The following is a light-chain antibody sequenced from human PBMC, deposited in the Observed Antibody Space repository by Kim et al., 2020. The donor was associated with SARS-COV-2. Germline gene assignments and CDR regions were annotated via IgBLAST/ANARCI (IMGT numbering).Light chain of an antibody. V-gene: IGLV2-14*04. Sequence: QSITISCTGTSSDVGGYNYVSWYQQHPGKAPKLMIYDVSKRPSGVSNRFSVSKTGNTASLTISGLQAEDEADYYCSSYTSSSTFYVFGTGTKVTVL. J-gene: IGLJ1*01. CDR1: SSDVGGYNY. CDR2: DVS. CDR3: SSYTSSSTFYV.